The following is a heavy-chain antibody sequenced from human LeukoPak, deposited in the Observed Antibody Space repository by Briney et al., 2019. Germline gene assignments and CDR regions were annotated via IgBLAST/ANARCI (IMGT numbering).Heavy chain of an antibody. CDR1: GGSLSSHY. J-gene: IGHJ4*02. CDR3: ARHRASYFDL. V-gene: IGHV4-59*11. Sequence: ASETLPLNCSVSGGSLSSHYWSWIRQPPGKGLEWIGYIYYTGSTDYNPSLKSRVTISVDTSKNQVSLKMNSVTAADTAVYYCARHRASYFDLWGQGTLVTVSS. CDR2: IYYTGST.